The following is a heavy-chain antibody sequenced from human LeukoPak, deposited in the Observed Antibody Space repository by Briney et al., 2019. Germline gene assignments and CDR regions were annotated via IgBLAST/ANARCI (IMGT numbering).Heavy chain of an antibody. Sequence: SGTLSLTCAVSGGSISSSNWWSWVRQPPGKGLEWIGEFYHSGSTNYNPSLKSRVTISVDRSKNQFSLKLSSVTAADTAVYYCARDLADSSSRYYFDYWGQGTLVTVSS. J-gene: IGHJ4*02. CDR1: GGSISSSNW. D-gene: IGHD6-13*01. CDR2: FYHSGST. CDR3: ARDLADSSSRYYFDY. V-gene: IGHV4-4*02.